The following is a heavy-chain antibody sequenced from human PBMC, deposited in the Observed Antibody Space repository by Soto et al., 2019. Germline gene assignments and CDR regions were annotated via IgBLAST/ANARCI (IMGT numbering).Heavy chain of an antibody. D-gene: IGHD3-16*01. CDR1: GFTFNNYA. V-gene: IGHV3-23*01. CDR2: ISGNGGST. CDR3: AKGGLITTSPYDFDS. J-gene: IGHJ4*02. Sequence: DVQLLESGGGLVQPGGSLRLSCAASGFTFNNYAMNWVRQAPGTGLEWVSTISGNGGSTDYADSVKGRFTISRDNSNNTLYLQMNSLRAEDTALYYCAKGGLITTSPYDFDSWGQGTLVSVSS.